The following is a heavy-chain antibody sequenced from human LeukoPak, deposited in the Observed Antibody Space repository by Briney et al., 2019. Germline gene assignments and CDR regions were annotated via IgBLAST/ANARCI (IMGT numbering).Heavy chain of an antibody. D-gene: IGHD1/OR15-1a*01. CDR3: ARENTYVYFDY. J-gene: IGHJ4*02. CDR2: IFHSGNT. Sequence: PSETLSLTCTVSGGSISSSSYYWGWIRQPPGKGLEWIGSIFHSGNTYYNPSLKSRVTISVDTSKNHFSLKLSSVTAADTAVYYCARENTYVYFDYWGQGTLVTVSS. CDR1: GGSISSSSYY. V-gene: IGHV4-39*07.